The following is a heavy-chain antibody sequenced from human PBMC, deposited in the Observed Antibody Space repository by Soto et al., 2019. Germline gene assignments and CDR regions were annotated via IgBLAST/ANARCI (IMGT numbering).Heavy chain of an antibody. V-gene: IGHV1-8*01. CDR2: MNPNSGNT. J-gene: IGHJ4*02. Sequence: QVQLVQSGAEGKKPGASVKVSCKASGYTFTSYDITWVRQDTGQGLEWMGWMNPNSGNTGEAQKFQDGVTMAKNTSITTAYMEPSSLRSADTSVYHCARRGHYDYIRKTYRSSLDSWGQGTLVTVSS. D-gene: IGHD3-16*02. CDR3: ARRGHYDYIRKTYRSSLDS. CDR1: GYTFTSYD.